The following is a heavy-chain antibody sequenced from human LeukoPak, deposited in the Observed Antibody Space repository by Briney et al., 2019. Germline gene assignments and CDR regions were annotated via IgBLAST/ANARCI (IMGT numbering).Heavy chain of an antibody. Sequence: GSSVKVSCKASGGTFSSYAISWVRQAPGQGLEWMGGIIPIFGTANYAQKFQGRVTITTDESASTAYMELSSLRSEDTAVYYCARGKLLGSSGYSAGVFDYWGQGTLVTVSS. V-gene: IGHV1-69*05. J-gene: IGHJ4*02. D-gene: IGHD3-22*01. CDR2: IIPIFGTA. CDR1: GGTFSSYA. CDR3: ARGKLLGSSGYSAGVFDY.